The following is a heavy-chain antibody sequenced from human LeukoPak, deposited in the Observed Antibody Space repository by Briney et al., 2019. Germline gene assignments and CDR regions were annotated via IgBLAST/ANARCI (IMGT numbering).Heavy chain of an antibody. V-gene: IGHV1-18*01. CDR3: AVVGLTGYYRAGAFGI. J-gene: IGHJ3*02. D-gene: IGHD3-9*01. CDR2: ISAYNGNT. Sequence: ASVKVSCKASGYTFTSYGISWVRQAPGQGLEWMGWISAYNGNTNYAQKLQGRVTMTTDTSTSTAYMELRSLRSDDTAVYYCAVVGLTGYYRAGAFGIWGQGTMVTVSS. CDR1: GYTFTSYG.